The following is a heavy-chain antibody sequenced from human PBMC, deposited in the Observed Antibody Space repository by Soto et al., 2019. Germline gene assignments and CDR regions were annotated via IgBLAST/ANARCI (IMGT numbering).Heavy chain of an antibody. V-gene: IGHV3-30*18. D-gene: IGHD2-2*01. CDR3: AKEEVCSSIFCNETYYYEY. CDR1: GFTFSSYG. Sequence: GRSLRLSCAASGFTFSSYGMHWVRQSPGKGLEWVAVISYDGSNKYYADSVKGRFTISRDNSKNTLYLQMNSLRAEDTAVYYCAKEEVCSSIFCNETYYYEY. J-gene: IGHJ6*01. CDR2: ISYDGSNK.